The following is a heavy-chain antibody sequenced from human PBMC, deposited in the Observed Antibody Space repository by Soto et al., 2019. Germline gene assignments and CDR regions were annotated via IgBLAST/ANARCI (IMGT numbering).Heavy chain of an antibody. CDR1: GYTFTGYY. D-gene: IGHD6-19*01. J-gene: IGHJ4*02. CDR3: ATVPSSSGWSLLY. CDR2: INPNSGGT. Sequence: VKVSCKASGYTFTGYYMHWVRQAPGQGLEWMGWINPNSGGTNYAQKFQGWVTMTRDTSISTAYMELSRLRSDDKAVYYCATVPSSSGWSLLYWGQGTLVTVSS. V-gene: IGHV1-2*04.